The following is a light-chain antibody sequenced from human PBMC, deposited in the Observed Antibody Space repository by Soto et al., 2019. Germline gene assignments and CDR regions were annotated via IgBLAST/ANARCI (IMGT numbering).Light chain of an antibody. CDR3: QAWDSSTGKV. Sequence: SYELTQPPSVSVSPGQTASITCSGDKLGDKYACWYQQEPGQSPVLVIYQDSKRPSGIPERFSGSNSGNTATLTISGTQAMDEADYYCQAWDSSTGKVFGTGTKV. J-gene: IGLJ1*01. V-gene: IGLV3-1*01. CDR2: QDS. CDR1: KLGDKY.